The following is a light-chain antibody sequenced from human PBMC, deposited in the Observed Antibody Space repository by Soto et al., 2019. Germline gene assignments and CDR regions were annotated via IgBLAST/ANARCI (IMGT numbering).Light chain of an antibody. J-gene: IGLJ3*02. V-gene: IGLV1-40*01. CDR2: GNT. Sequence: QSVLTQPPSVSGAPGQRVTISCTASSSNIGAGYDVHWYQQLPGTAPKLLIYGNTNLPSGVPDRFSGSKSGTSASLAITGLQAEDEADYYCQSYDSSLSAWVFGGGTKVTVL. CDR1: SSNIGAGYD. CDR3: QSYDSSLSAWV.